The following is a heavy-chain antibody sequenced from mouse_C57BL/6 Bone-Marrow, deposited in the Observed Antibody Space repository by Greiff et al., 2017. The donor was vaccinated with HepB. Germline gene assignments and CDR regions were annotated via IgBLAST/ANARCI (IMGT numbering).Heavy chain of an antibody. Sequence: VKLVESGAELVKPGASVKISCKASGYAFSSYWMNWVKQRPGKGLEWIGQIYPGDGDTNYNGKFKGKATLTADKSSSTAYMQLSSLTSEDSAVYFCASRSFVTTVVANYAMDYWGQGTSVTVSS. CDR3: ASRSFVTTVVANYAMDY. CDR2: IYPGDGDT. D-gene: IGHD1-1*01. CDR1: GYAFSSYW. J-gene: IGHJ4*01. V-gene: IGHV1-80*01.